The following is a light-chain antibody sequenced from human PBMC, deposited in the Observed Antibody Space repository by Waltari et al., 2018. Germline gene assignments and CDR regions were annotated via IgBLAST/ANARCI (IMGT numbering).Light chain of an antibody. CDR3: QQYKNWPPDT. J-gene: IGKJ2*01. CDR1: QSVSTN. CDR2: GAS. V-gene: IGKV3-15*01. Sequence: VLTQSPATLSVSPGERATLPCRASQSVSTNVAWYQQKPGQAPRLLIYGASTRATGSPARFSGSGSGTEFTLTINSMQSEDFAVYYCQQYKNWPPDTFGQGTKLEI.